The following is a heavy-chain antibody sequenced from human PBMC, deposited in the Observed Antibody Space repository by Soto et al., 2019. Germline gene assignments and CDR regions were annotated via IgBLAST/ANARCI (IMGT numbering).Heavy chain of an antibody. J-gene: IGHJ4*02. Sequence: EVQLVESGGGLVQPGGSLRLSCAASGFTFSSYAMHWVRQAPGKGLEYVSAISSNGGSTYYANSVKGRFTISRDNSKNTLYLQMGSLRAEDMAVYYCARGGQDSGYDWNYDYWGQGTLVTVSS. CDR3: ARGGQDSGYDWNYDY. CDR2: ISSNGGST. D-gene: IGHD5-12*01. V-gene: IGHV3-64*01. CDR1: GFTFSSYA.